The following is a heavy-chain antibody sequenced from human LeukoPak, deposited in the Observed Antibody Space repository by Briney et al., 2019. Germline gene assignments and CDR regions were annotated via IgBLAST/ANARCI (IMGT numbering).Heavy chain of an antibody. CDR3: AKDMEEVGATPGVDY. Sequence: GGSLRLSCAASGFTFDDYTMHWVRQAPGKGLEWVSLISWDGGTTYYADSVKGRFTISRDNSKNSLYLQMNSLRTEDTALYYCAKDMEEVGATPGVDYWGQGTLVTVSS. CDR1: GFTFDDYT. CDR2: ISWDGGTT. V-gene: IGHV3-43*01. D-gene: IGHD1-26*01. J-gene: IGHJ4*02.